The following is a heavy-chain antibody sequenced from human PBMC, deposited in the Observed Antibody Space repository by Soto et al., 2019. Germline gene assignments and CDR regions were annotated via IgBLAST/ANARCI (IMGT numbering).Heavy chain of an antibody. D-gene: IGHD1-26*01. Sequence: QVQLVQSGAEVKKPGASVKVSCKVSGYTLTELSMHWVRQAPGKGLEWMGGFDPEDGETIYAQKFQGRVTMTEDTSTDTAYMELSSLRSEDTAVYYCATDLKVSSSGTYYYYGMDVWGQVTTVTVS. CDR1: GYTLTELS. J-gene: IGHJ6*02. V-gene: IGHV1-24*01. CDR2: FDPEDGET. CDR3: ATDLKVSSSGTYYYYGMDV.